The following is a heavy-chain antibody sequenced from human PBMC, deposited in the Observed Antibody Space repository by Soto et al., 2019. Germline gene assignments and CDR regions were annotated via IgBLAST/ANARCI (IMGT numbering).Heavy chain of an antibody. Sequence: QVQLVQSGAEVKKLGASVKVSCKASGYTFTSYGISWVRQAPGQGLEWMGWISAYNGNTNYAQKLQGSVTMTTATSTSTAYMELRSLRSDDTAVYYCARVLVVPAAMLGYYYYYGMDVWGQGTTVTVSS. J-gene: IGHJ6*02. D-gene: IGHD2-2*01. CDR1: GYTFTSYG. CDR2: ISAYNGNT. CDR3: ARVLVVPAAMLGYYYYYGMDV. V-gene: IGHV1-18*01.